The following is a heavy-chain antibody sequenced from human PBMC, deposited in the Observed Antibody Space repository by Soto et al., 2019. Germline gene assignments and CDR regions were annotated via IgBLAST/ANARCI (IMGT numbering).Heavy chain of an antibody. CDR2: MNPNSGNT. J-gene: IGHJ5*02. V-gene: IGHV1-8*01. CDR3: ARVRLRLLWYTGTPYNWFDP. CDR1: GYTFTSYD. D-gene: IGHD3-10*01. Sequence: QVQLVQSGAEVKKPGASVKVSCKASGYTFTSYDINWVRRATGQGLEWMGWMNPNSGNTGYAQKFQGRVTMTRNTAISTAYMQLSSLRSEDTAVYYCARVRLRLLWYTGTPYNWFDPWGQGTLVTVSS.